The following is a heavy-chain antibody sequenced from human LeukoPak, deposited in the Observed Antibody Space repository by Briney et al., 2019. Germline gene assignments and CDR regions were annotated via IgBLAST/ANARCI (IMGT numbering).Heavy chain of an antibody. D-gene: IGHD3-22*01. J-gene: IGHJ3*02. CDR2: IYHSGST. Sequence: SETLSLTCAVSGVSISSGGYSWSWIRQPPGKGLEWIGFIYHSGSTYYNPSLKSRLTISVDRSKNQFSLKLSSVTAADTAVYYCARSLYYYDTSAPRAFDIWGQGTMVTVSS. V-gene: IGHV4-30-2*01. CDR3: ARSLYYYDTSAPRAFDI. CDR1: GVSISSGGYS.